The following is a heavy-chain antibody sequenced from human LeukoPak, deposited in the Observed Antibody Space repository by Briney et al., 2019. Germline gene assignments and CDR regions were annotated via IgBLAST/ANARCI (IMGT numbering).Heavy chain of an antibody. CDR3: ARGYSSGWYNWFDP. Sequence: GASVKVSCKASGYTFTGYYMHWVRQAPGQGLEWMGWINPNSGGTNYAQKFQGRVTMTRDTPISTAYMELSRLRSDDTAVYYCARGYSSGWYNWFDPWGQGTLVTVSS. D-gene: IGHD6-19*01. CDR2: INPNSGGT. J-gene: IGHJ5*02. CDR1: GYTFTGYY. V-gene: IGHV1-2*02.